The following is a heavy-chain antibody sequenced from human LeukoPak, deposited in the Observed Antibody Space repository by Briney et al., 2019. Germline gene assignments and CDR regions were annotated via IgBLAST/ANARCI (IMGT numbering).Heavy chain of an antibody. CDR1: GDSISNYY. D-gene: IGHD6-13*01. V-gene: IGHV4-4*07. CDR3: AREAAAGTFYFDY. CDR2: IYASGTT. J-gene: IGHJ4*02. Sequence: SETLSLTCIVSGDSISNYYWSWIRQPAGKGLEWVGRIYASGTTNYNPSLKSRVTMSVDTSKNQFSLKLTSVTAADTAVYYCAREAAAGTFYFDYWGQGTLVTVSS.